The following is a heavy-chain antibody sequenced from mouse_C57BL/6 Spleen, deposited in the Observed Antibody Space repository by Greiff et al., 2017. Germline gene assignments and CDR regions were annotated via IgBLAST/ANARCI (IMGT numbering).Heavy chain of an antibody. V-gene: IGHV1-64*01. D-gene: IGHD1-1*01. Sequence: QVQLQQPGAELVKPGASVKLSCKASGYTFTSYWMHWVKQRPGQGLEWIGMIHPNSGSTNYNEKFKSKATLTVDKSSSTAYMQLSSLKSEDSAVYYCARGGTVVVTYYAMDYWGQGTSVTVSS. CDR2: IHPNSGST. CDR1: GYTFTSYW. CDR3: ARGGTVVVTYYAMDY. J-gene: IGHJ4*01.